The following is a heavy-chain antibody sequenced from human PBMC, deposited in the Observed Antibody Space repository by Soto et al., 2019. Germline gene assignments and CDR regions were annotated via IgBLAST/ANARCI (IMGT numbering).Heavy chain of an antibody. D-gene: IGHD2-15*01. CDR1: GFTFSDHA. V-gene: IGHV3-23*01. J-gene: IGHJ6*03. CDR3: AKDGHRQDWYYHMDV. CDR2: IDAGGGAT. Sequence: EEQLLESGGDLVQPGGSLRLSCAASGFTFSDHAMTWVRQAPGKGLRWVSTIDAGGGATWDADSVRGRFTISRDNSKNTLSLQMNNLRPEDTAVYYCAKDGHRQDWYYHMDVWGKGTTVTVSS.